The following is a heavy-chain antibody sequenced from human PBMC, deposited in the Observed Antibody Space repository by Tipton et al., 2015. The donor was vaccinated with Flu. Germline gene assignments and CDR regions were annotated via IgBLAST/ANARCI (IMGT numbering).Heavy chain of an antibody. CDR3: AGQTDIDYYDSSTLAFDI. D-gene: IGHD3-22*01. CDR2: IIPIFGTA. CDR1: GGTFSSYA. J-gene: IGHJ3*02. Sequence: QLVQSGAEVKKPGSSVKVSCKASGGTFSSYAISWVRQAPGQGLEWMGGIIPIFGTANYAQKFQGRVTITADKSTSTAYMELSSLRSEDTAVYYCAGQTDIDYYDSSTLAFDIWGQGTMVTVSS. V-gene: IGHV1-69*06.